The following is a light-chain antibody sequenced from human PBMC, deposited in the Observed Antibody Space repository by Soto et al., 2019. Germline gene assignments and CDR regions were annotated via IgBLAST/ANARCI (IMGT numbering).Light chain of an antibody. CDR2: DVS. J-gene: IGLJ2*01. CDR3: SSYTSSSTPGVV. Sequence: QSALTQPASVSGSPGQSITISCTGTSSDVGGYNYVSWYQQHPCKAPKLMIYDVSNRPSGVSNRLSGSKSGNTASLTISGLQADDEADYCCSSYTSSSTPGVVFGGGTTLTAL. CDR1: SSDVGGYNY. V-gene: IGLV2-14*01.